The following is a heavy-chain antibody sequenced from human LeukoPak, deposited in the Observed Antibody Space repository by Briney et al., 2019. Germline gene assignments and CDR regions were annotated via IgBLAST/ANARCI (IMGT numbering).Heavy chain of an antibody. CDR1: GFIFDNYA. CDR2: ISGSADNT. J-gene: IGHJ4*02. Sequence: PGGSLRLSCVASGFIFDNYALSWVRQAPGKGLEWVPGISGSADNTYYADSVKGRFTISRDISKNTVYLQMNNLRVDDTAVYYCAKGPKLGDGFHCDYWGQGTLVTVSS. V-gene: IGHV3-23*01. CDR3: AKGPKLGDGFHCDY. D-gene: IGHD5-24*01.